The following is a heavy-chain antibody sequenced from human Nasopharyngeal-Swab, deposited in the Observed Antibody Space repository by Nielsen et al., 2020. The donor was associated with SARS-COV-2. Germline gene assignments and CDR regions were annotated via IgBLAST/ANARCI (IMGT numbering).Heavy chain of an antibody. CDR2: ISGSGGST. D-gene: IGHD6-13*01. CDR1: GFTFSSYA. J-gene: IGHJ6*02. V-gene: IGHV3-23*01. CDR3: AKGAPGIAARGGYYGMDV. Sequence: GESPKISCAASGFTFSSYAMSWVRQAPGKGLEWVSAISGSGGSTYYADSVKGRFTISRDNSKNTLYLQMNSLRAEDTAVYYCAKGAPGIAARGGYYGMDVWGQGTTVTVSS.